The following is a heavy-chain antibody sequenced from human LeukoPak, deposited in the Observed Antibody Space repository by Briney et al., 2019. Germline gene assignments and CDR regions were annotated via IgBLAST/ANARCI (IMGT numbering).Heavy chain of an antibody. Sequence: ASVKVSCKASGYTFTSYGISWVRQAPRQRLEWMGWISAYNGNTNYAQKLQGRVTMTTDTSTSTAYMELRSLRSDDTAVYYCARPYCSSTSCYHWFDPWGQGTLVTVSS. CDR1: GYTFTSYG. CDR3: ARPYCSSTSCYHWFDP. J-gene: IGHJ5*02. CDR2: ISAYNGNT. V-gene: IGHV1-18*01. D-gene: IGHD2-2*01.